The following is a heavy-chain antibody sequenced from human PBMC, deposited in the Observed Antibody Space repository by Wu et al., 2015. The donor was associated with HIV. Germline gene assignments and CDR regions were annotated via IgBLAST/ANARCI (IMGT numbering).Heavy chain of an antibody. V-gene: IGHV1-18*01. CDR3: ARGGVAVANYYYHYYIYV. Sequence: QVQLVQSGAEVKKPGASVKVSCKASNYTFTTYGITWVRQAPGQGLEWMGWISFDNGNTVYAQKLQGRVTMTSDTSTYTAYMDLRSLTSDDTAVYYCARGGVAVANYYYHYYIYVWGKGTTVTVSS. CDR2: ISFDNGNT. D-gene: IGHD6-19*01. J-gene: IGHJ6*03. CDR1: NYTFTTYG.